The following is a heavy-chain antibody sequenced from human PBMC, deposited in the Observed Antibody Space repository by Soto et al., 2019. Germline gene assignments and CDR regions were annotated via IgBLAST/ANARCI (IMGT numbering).Heavy chain of an antibody. D-gene: IGHD4-17*01. Sequence: SETLSLTCTVSGGSISSGGYYWSWIRQHPGKGLEWIGYIYYSGSTYYNPSLKSRVTISVDTSKNQFSLKLSSVTAADTAVYYCARDRTTVTTRRNTDAFDIWGQGTMVT. J-gene: IGHJ3*02. CDR3: ARDRTTVTTRRNTDAFDI. CDR1: GGSISSGGYY. CDR2: IYYSGST. V-gene: IGHV4-31*03.